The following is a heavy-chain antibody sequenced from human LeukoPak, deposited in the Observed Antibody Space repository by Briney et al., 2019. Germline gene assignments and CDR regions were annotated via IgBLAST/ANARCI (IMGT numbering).Heavy chain of an antibody. CDR1: GFTFGSYW. J-gene: IGHJ5*02. CDR3: ATRRGGGSYFGWFDP. CDR2: IKQDGSEK. D-gene: IGHD1-26*01. V-gene: IGHV3-7*03. Sequence: GGSLRLSCAASGFTFGSYWMSWVRQAPGKGLEWVANIKQDGSEKYYVDSVKGRFTISRDNAKNSLYLQMSSLRSEGTAVYYCATRRGGGSYFGWFDPWGQGTLVTVSS.